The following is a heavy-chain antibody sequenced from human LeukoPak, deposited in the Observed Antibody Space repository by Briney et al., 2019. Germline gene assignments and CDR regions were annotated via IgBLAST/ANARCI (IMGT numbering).Heavy chain of an antibody. CDR1: GYTFTGYY. CDR3: ASGYCTNGVCYTGAY. Sequence: ASVKVSCKASGYTFTGYYMHWVRQAPGQGLEWMGWINPNSGGTNYAQKFQGRVTMTRDTSISTAYMELSRLRSDDTAMYYCASGYCTNGVCYTGAYWGQGTLVTVSS. D-gene: IGHD2-8*01. CDR2: INPNSGGT. J-gene: IGHJ4*02. V-gene: IGHV1-2*02.